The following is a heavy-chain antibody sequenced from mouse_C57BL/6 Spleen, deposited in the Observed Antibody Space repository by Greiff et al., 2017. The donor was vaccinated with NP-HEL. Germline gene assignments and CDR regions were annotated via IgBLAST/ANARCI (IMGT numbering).Heavy chain of an antibody. D-gene: IGHD1-1*01. J-gene: IGHJ1*03. CDR1: GYTFTSYW. Sequence: QVQLQQPGAELVKPGASVKLSCKASGYTFTSYWMHWVKQRPGQGLEWIGMIHPNSGSTNYNEKFKSKATLTVDKSSSTAYMQLSSLTSEDSAVYYCASPYYYGSSYVGYCEVWGTGTTVTVSS. CDR2: IHPNSGST. V-gene: IGHV1-64*01. CDR3: ASPYYYGSSYVGYCEV.